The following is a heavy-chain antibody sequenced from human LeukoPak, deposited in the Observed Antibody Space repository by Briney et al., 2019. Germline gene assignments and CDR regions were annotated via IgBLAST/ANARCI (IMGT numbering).Heavy chain of an antibody. J-gene: IGHJ4*02. D-gene: IGHD2-2*01. V-gene: IGHV3-48*01. CDR3: TRLGGCSSTSCQNNFDY. CDR2: INTISSTK. CDR1: GFTFSSYD. Sequence: GGSLRLSCAASGFTFSSYDMNWVRQAPGKGLEWVSYINTISSTKYYADSVKGRFTISRDNSKNTLYLQMNSLRAEDTAVYYCTRLGGCSSTSCQNNFDYWGQGTLVTVSS.